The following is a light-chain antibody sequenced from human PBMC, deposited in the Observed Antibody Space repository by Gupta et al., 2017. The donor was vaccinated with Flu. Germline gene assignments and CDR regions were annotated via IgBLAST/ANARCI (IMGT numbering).Light chain of an antibody. CDR2: RNS. V-gene: IGLV1-47*01. Sequence: ISCSGSSSNIGSKYVYWYQHLPGTAPKLLIHRNSQRPSGVPDRLSGSKSGTSASLAISGLRSEGEGDYFCAAWVDNLAGPVFGRGTKVPVL. J-gene: IGLJ3*02. CDR3: AAWVDNLAGPV. CDR1: SSNIGSKY.